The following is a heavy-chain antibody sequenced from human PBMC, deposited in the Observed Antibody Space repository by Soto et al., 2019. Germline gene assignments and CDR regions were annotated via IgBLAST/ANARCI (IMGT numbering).Heavy chain of an antibody. V-gene: IGHV1-2*02. J-gene: IGHJ4*02. CDR2: INPNSGGT. CDR1: GYTFSYYY. Sequence: SVKVSCEASGYTFSYYYIHWVRQAPGQGLEWMGWINPNSGGTKYAPKFQGGVTMTRDTSITTAYMELSRLRSGDTAVYYCAREPATAKPEGVDFWGQGTLVPVSS. CDR3: AREPATAKPEGVDF. D-gene: IGHD1-1*01.